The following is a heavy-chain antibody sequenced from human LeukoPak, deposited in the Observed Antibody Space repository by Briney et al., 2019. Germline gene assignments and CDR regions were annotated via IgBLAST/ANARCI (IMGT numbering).Heavy chain of an antibody. CDR2: ISSRSSDA. J-gene: IGHJ4*02. Sequence: GGSLRLSCAVSGFIFSGYYMSWIRQAPGKGLEWVSYISSRSSDANYADSVKDRFTISRDNARNSVYLQMNSLRAEDTAVYYCARDWSYFDYWGRGTPVAVSS. CDR1: GFIFSGYY. V-gene: IGHV3-11*05. CDR3: ARDWSYFDY.